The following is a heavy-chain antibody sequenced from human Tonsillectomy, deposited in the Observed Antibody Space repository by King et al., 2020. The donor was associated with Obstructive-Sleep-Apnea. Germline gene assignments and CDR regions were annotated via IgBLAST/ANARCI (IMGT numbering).Heavy chain of an antibody. CDR3: AGNSGYDYYFDY. D-gene: IGHD5-12*01. CDR1: GYTFTGYY. Sequence: VQLVESGAEVKKPGASVKVSCKASGYTFTGYYMHWVRQAPGQGLEWMGWINPDTGDTNFAQNFQGRGTMTRDTSISTAYMELSRLRSDDTAVYYWAGNSGYDYYFDYWGQGTLATVSS. CDR2: INPDTGDT. J-gene: IGHJ4*02. V-gene: IGHV1-2*02.